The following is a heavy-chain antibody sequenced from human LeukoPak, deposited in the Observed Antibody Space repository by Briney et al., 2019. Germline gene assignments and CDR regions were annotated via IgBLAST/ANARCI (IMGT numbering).Heavy chain of an antibody. J-gene: IGHJ4*02. V-gene: IGHV1-18*01. CDR2: ISAYNGNT. D-gene: IGHD4-17*01. CDR1: GYTFSNYG. Sequence: ASVKVSCKASGYTFSNYGISWVRQAPVHGLEWMGWISAYNGNTNYAQKLQGRVTMTTDTSTSTAYMELRSLRSDDTAVYYCARDRYGDGGDYWGQGTLVTVSS. CDR3: ARDRYGDGGDY.